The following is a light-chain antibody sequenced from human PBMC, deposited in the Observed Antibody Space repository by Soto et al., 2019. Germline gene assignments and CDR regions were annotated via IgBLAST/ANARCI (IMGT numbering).Light chain of an antibody. CDR2: DAS. CDR1: QTVSTW. CDR3: QQYYSYPIT. J-gene: IGKJ5*01. Sequence: DIQVTQSPSTLSASVGDRVTITCLASQTVSTWMAWYQQKPGKAPKLLIYDASTLESGVPSRFSGSGSGTEFTLIISGLQPDDYATYYCQQYYSYPITFGQGTRLEI. V-gene: IGKV1-5*01.